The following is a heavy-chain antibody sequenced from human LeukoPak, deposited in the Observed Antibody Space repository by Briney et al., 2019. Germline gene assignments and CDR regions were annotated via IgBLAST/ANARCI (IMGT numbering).Heavy chain of an antibody. CDR1: GYSFSTYW. J-gene: IGHJ3*02. CDR3: ARHGSSGWYPGNAFDI. CDR2: IYPGDSDT. V-gene: IGHV5-51*01. Sequence: GESLKISCKGSGYSFSTYWIGWVRQVPGKGLEWMGIIYPGDSDTRYSPSFQGQVTISADRSISTAYLQWSSLKASDTAMYYCARHGSSGWYPGNAFDIWGQGTMVTVSS. D-gene: IGHD6-19*01.